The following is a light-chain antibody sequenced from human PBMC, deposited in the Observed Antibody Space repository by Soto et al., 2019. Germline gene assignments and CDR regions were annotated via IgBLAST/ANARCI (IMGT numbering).Light chain of an antibody. J-gene: IGKJ5*01. CDR3: QQYGSSLIT. V-gene: IGKV3-20*01. Sequence: DIVLTQSPATLSLSPGERATLSCRASQSVSTYLAWYQQKPGQAPRLLIYGASTRATGIPDRFSGSGSGTDFTLTISRLEPEDFAVYYCQQYGSSLITFGQGTRL. CDR2: GAS. CDR1: QSVSTY.